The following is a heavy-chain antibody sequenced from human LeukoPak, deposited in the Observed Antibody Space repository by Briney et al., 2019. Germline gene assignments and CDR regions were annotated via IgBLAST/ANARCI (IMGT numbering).Heavy chain of an antibody. V-gene: IGHV1-2*02. CDR3: ARSIAVAGVGDWFDP. J-gene: IGHJ5*02. D-gene: IGHD6-19*01. Sequence: ASVKVSCKASGYTFTGYYMHWVRQDPGQGLERMGWINPNSGGTNYAQKFQGRVTMTRDTSISTAYMELSRLRSDDTAVYCCARSIAVAGVGDWFDPWGQGTLVTVSS. CDR1: GYTFTGYY. CDR2: INPNSGGT.